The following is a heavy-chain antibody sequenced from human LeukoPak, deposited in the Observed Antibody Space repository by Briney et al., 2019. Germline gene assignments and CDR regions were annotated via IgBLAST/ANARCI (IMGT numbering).Heavy chain of an antibody. D-gene: IGHD3-9*01. V-gene: IGHV5-51*01. CDR2: IYPGDSDT. Sequence: GESLKISCKGSGYSFTSYWIGWVRQLPGKGLEWMGIIYPGDSDTRYSPSFQGQVTISADKSINTAYLQWSSLQASDTAMYYCARTADISTGFRSDYWGQGTLVTVSS. J-gene: IGHJ4*02. CDR3: ARTADISTGFRSDY. CDR1: GYSFTSYW.